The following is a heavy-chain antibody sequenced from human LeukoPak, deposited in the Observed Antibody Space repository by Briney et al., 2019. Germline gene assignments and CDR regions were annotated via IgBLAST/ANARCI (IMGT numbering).Heavy chain of an antibody. V-gene: IGHV3-11*04. CDR3: AREAAGTFDY. CDR1: GFTFSDYY. D-gene: IGHD2-15*01. J-gene: IGHJ4*02. CDR2: ISSSSSTI. Sequence: GGSLTLSCEASGFTFSDYYLMWIRQAPGKGLEWVSYISSSSSTIYYADSVKGRFTISRDNAKNSLYLQMNSLRDEDTAVYYCAREAAGTFDYWGQGTLVTVSS.